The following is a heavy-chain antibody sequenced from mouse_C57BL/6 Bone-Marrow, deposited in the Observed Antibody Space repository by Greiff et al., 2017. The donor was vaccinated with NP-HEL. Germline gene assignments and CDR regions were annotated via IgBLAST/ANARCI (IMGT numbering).Heavy chain of an antibody. J-gene: IGHJ3*01. D-gene: IGHD1-1*01. CDR2: IHPNSGST. V-gene: IGHV1-64*01. CDR1: GYTFTSYW. Sequence: QVQLQQPGAELVKPGASVKLSCKASGYTFTSYWMHWVKQRPGQGLEWIGMIHPNSGSTNYNEKFKGKATLTADKSSSTAYMELRSLTSEDSAVYFCARDYYGSSPWFAYWGQGTLVTVSA. CDR3: ARDYYGSSPWFAY.